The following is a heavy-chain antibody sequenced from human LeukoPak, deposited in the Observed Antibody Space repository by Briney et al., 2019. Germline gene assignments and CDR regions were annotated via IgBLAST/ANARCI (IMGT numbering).Heavy chain of an antibody. Sequence: ASVKVSCKASGYTFTSYGISWVRQAPGQGLEWMGWISAYNGNTNYAQKLRGRVTMTTDTSTSTAYMELRSLRSDDTAVYYCARGMYYYGSGRHRYFDYWGQGTLVTVSS. CDR1: GYTFTSYG. V-gene: IGHV1-18*01. CDR3: ARGMYYYGSGRHRYFDY. D-gene: IGHD3-10*01. J-gene: IGHJ4*02. CDR2: ISAYNGNT.